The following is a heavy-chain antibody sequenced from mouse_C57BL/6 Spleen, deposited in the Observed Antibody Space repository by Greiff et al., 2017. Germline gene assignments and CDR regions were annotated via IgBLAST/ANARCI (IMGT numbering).Heavy chain of an antibody. Sequence: QVQLQQPGAELVKPGASVKLSCKASGYTFTSYWMHWVKQRPGQGLEWIGMIHPNSGSTNYNEKFKSKATLTVDKSSSTAYMQLSSLTSEDSAVYYCARDTTVAAMDYWGQGTSVTVSS. J-gene: IGHJ4*01. CDR2: IHPNSGST. CDR3: ARDTTVAAMDY. V-gene: IGHV1-64*01. CDR1: GYTFTSYW. D-gene: IGHD1-1*01.